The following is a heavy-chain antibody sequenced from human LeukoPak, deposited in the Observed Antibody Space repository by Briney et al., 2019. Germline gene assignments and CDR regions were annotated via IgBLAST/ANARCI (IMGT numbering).Heavy chain of an antibody. V-gene: IGHV3-48*02. D-gene: IGHD5-18*01. J-gene: IGHJ4*02. CDR3: ARDRDTAMGSFFDY. CDR2: ISSGSSSI. Sequence: GGSLRLSCAASGFTFSTYSMNWVRQAPGKGLEWVSYISSGSSSIYYADSVKGRFTISRDNAKNSLYLQMNSLRDEDTAVYYCARDRDTAMGSFFDYWGQGTLVTVPS. CDR1: GFTFSTYS.